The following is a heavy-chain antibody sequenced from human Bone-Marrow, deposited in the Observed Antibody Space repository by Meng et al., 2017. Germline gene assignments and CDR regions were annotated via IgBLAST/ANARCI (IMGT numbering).Heavy chain of an antibody. J-gene: IGHJ4*02. V-gene: IGHV3-15*01. Sequence: GESLKISCAASGFTFSNAWMTWVRQAPGKGLEWIGRMKSNVDGGTVDYAAAVKGRFFISRDDSENTFYLQMNSLKPEDTAVYYCSGHVAYWGQGTLVAVSS. CDR3: SGHVAY. CDR1: GFTFSNAW. CDR2: MKSNVDGGTV.